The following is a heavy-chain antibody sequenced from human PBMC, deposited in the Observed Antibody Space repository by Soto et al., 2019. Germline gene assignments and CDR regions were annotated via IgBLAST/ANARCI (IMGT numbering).Heavy chain of an antibody. D-gene: IGHD2-21*01. CDR2: IYVTGAV. Sequence: PSETLSLTCSVSGAALNSGNYYWSWIRQVPGKVLEWIGHIYVTGAVDYNPSLRDRITISQDTSERQFSLNLRLVTAADTAVYYCARLRIATNNYKWFDPWGQGTLVTVS. V-gene: IGHV4-31*03. CDR3: ARLRIATNNYKWFDP. CDR1: GAALNSGNYY. J-gene: IGHJ5*02.